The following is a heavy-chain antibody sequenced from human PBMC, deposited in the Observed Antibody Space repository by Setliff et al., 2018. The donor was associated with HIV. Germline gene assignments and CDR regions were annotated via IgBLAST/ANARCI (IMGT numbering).Heavy chain of an antibody. CDR2: IYPADSDT. J-gene: IGHJ3*02. CDR1: GYSFTSYW. Sequence: GESLKISCKGSGYSFTSYWIGWVRQMPGKGLDWMGIIYPADSDTRYSPSFQGQVTISADKSITAAYLQWSSLKASDTAMYYCARLRDSSGYYYVGGAFDIWGQGTMVTVSS. V-gene: IGHV5-51*01. D-gene: IGHD3-22*01. CDR3: ARLRDSSGYYYVGGAFDI.